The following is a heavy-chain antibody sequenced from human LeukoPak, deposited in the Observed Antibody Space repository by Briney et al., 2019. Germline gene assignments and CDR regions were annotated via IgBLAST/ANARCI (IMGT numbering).Heavy chain of an antibody. CDR2: INPNTGVT. CDR3: AKDSSGWPDYYFDY. J-gene: IGHJ4*02. D-gene: IGHD6-19*01. CDR1: GYTFTGYY. V-gene: IGHV1-2*02. Sequence: GASVKVSCKASGYTFTGYYMHWVRQAPGQGPERMGWINPNTGVTNYVQKFQGRVTLTRDTSISTAYMELSGLTSDDTAVYYCAKDSSGWPDYYFDYWGLGTLVTVSS.